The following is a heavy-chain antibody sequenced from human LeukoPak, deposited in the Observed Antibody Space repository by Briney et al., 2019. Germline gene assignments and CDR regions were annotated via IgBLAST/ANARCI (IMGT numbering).Heavy chain of an antibody. V-gene: IGHV1-18*01. J-gene: IGHJ4*02. D-gene: IGHD3-10*01. CDR2: ISAYNGNT. CDR3: ARVLYYGSGSYYDY. CDR1: GYTCTSYG. Sequence: GASVKVSFKASGYTCTSYGISWVRQAPGQGLEWMGWISAYNGNTNYAQKLQGRVTMTTDTSTSTAYMELRSLRSDDTAVYYCARVLYYGSGSYYDYWGQGTLVTVSS.